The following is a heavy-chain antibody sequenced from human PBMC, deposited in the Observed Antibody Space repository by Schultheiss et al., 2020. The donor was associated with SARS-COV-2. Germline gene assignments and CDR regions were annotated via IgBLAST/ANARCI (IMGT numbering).Heavy chain of an antibody. V-gene: IGHV3-7*05. CDR1: GFTFSSYW. Sequence: GGSLRLSCAASGFTFSSYWMSWVRQAPGKGLEWVANIKQDGSVTYYVDSVKGRFTISRGNAKNSLYLQVNSLRAEDMTVYYCVRGRSDSRWIVVVITTTYYFDYWGQGSLVTVSS. CDR2: IKQDGSVT. CDR3: VRGRSDSRWIVVVITTTYYFDY. D-gene: IGHD3-22*01. J-gene: IGHJ4*02.